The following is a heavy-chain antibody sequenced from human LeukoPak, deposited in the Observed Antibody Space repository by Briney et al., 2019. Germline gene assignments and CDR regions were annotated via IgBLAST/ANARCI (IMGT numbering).Heavy chain of an antibody. D-gene: IGHD2-15*01. CDR2: ISSRSSYI. CDR3: ARDIVVVVAATRGGFDN. CDR1: GFAFSSYS. Sequence: GRSLSLSCAASGFAFSSYSMNWVRQAPGKGLEWVSSISSRSSYIYYADSLKGRFTISRDNAKNSLYLQMNSLRAEDTAVYYCARDIVVVVAATRGGFDNWGAGDPVSVSS. J-gene: IGHJ4*01. V-gene: IGHV3-21*01.